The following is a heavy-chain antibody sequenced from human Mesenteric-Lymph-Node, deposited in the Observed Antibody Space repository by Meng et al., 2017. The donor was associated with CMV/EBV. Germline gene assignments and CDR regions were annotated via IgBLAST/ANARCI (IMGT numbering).Heavy chain of an antibody. CDR3: ARFSSFTTSLLVAGSLYFDY. D-gene: IGHD2-15*01. CDR1: TGYY. V-gene: IGHV1-2*02. Sequence: TGYYIHWVRQAPRQELEGMGWMNPRNGFTNFAQQFQGRVTMTRDTSITTAYMELNRLKSDDTAVYYCARFSSFTTSLLVAGSLYFDYWGQGALVTVSS. J-gene: IGHJ4*02. CDR2: MNPRNGFT.